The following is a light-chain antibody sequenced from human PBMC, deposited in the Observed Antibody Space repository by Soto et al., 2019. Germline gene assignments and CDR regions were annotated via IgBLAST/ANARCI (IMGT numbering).Light chain of an antibody. CDR2: DVS. V-gene: IGLV2-11*01. CDR1: SSDVGGYNY. J-gene: IGLJ2*01. Sequence: QSALTQPRSVSGSPGQSVTISCTGTSSDVGGYNYVSWYQQHPGKAPKLMIYDVSKRPSGVPDRFSGSKSGNTASLTISGRQAEDEADYYCGSYAGSPVVFGGGTKLTVL. CDR3: GSYAGSPVV.